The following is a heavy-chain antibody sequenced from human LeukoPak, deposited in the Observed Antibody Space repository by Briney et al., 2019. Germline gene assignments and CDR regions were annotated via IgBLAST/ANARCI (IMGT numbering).Heavy chain of an antibody. J-gene: IGHJ4*02. CDR2: IWYDGSNK. Sequence: GGSLRLSCAASGFTFSSYGMHWVRQAPGKGLEWVAVIWYDGSNKYYADSVKGRFTISRDNSKNTLYLQMNSLRAEDTAVYYCARDLGMAAADFFDYWGQGTLVTVSS. V-gene: IGHV3-33*01. CDR3: ARDLGMAAADFFDY. CDR1: GFTFSSYG. D-gene: IGHD6-13*01.